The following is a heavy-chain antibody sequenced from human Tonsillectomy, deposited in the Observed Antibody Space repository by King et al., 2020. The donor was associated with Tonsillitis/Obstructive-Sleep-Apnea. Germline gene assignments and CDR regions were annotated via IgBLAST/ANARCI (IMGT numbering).Heavy chain of an antibody. CDR3: AVVDTAMVTFDY. D-gene: IGHD5-18*01. V-gene: IGHV3-9*01. J-gene: IGHJ4*02. CDR1: GFTFDDYA. CDR2: ISWNSGSI. Sequence: VQLVESGGGLVQPGRSLRLSCAASGFTFDDYAMHWVRQAPGKGLEWVSGISWNSGSIGYADSVKGRFTISRDNAKNSLYLQMNSLRAEDTALYYCAVVDTAMVTFDYWGQGTLVTVSS.